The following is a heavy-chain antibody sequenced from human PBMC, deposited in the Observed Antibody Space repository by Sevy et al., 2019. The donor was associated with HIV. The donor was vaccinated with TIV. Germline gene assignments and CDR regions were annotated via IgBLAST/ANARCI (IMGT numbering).Heavy chain of an antibody. CDR3: AKEGYYYDSRSSDWFDP. V-gene: IGHV3-30*18. Sequence: GSSLRLSCAASGFNFSPYAMHWVRQGPGKGLEWVATVSSDGTTRSYVDSIKGRFSLSRDNSKNTLYLQMNNLTPEDTAVYYCAKEGYYYDSRSSDWFDPWGPGALVTVSS. J-gene: IGHJ5*02. D-gene: IGHD3-22*01. CDR1: GFNFSPYA. CDR2: VSSDGTTR.